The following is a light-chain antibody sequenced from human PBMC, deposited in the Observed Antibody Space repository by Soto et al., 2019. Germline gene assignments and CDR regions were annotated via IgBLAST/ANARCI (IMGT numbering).Light chain of an antibody. CDR1: SGSVSTSYY. V-gene: IGLV8-61*01. CDR2: STD. CDR3: VLYMGSGISV. J-gene: IGLJ2*01. Sequence: QAVVTQEPSFSVSPGGTVTLTCGLSSGSVSTSYYPSWYQQTPGQAPRTLIYSTDIRSSGVPDRFSGSILGNKAALTIMGAQADDESDYYCVLYMGSGISVFGGGTKLTVL.